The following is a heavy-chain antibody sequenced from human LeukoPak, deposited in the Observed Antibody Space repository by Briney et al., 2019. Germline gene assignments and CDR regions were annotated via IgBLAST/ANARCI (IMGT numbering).Heavy chain of an antibody. V-gene: IGHV5-51*01. CDR1: GYHFNNYW. CDR3: ARHNRPGGSYSGSWFDP. J-gene: IGHJ5*02. Sequence: HGESLKISCKTSGYHFNNYWIAWVRQMPGKGLEWMGIIYPGDSDTKYTAAFQGQVTISLDKSISTAYLQWNSLKASDTAVYYCARHNRPGGSYSGSWFDPWGQGTLVTVSS. CDR2: IYPGDSDT. D-gene: IGHD1-26*01.